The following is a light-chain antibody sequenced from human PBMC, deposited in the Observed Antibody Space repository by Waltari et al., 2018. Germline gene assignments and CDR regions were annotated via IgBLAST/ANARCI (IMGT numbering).Light chain of an antibody. CDR3: ATWDDRLNGPV. CDR1: NSNIGRNP. V-gene: IGLV1-44*01. J-gene: IGLJ2*01. CDR2: NNF. Sequence: QSVLTQPPSASGTPRQRVTISCSGSNSNIGRNPVNWYQQFPGAAPTLLVYNNFQRPSGVPDRFSASKSGTSASLAILGVRPEDEADYYCATWDDRLNGPVFGGGTKLTVL.